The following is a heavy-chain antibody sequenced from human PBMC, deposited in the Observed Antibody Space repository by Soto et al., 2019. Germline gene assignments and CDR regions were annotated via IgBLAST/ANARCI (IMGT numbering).Heavy chain of an antibody. CDR2: ISGSGGST. J-gene: IGHJ4*02. CDR1: GFTFSSYA. Sequence: EVQLLESGGGLVQPGGSLRLSCAASGFTFSSYAMSWVRQAPGKGLEWVSAISGSGGSTYYADAVKGRFTISRDNSKNTLYLQMNSLRAEDTAVYYCAKDLGRVVAANYWGQGTLVTVSS. CDR3: AKDLGRVVAANY. V-gene: IGHV3-23*01. D-gene: IGHD2-15*01.